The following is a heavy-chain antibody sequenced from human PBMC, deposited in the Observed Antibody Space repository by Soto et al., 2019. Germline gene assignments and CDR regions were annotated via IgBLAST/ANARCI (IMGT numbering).Heavy chain of an antibody. J-gene: IGHJ5*02. CDR2: TYYRSKWSN. CDR1: GDSVSSNSAA. Sequence: SQTLSLTCVISGDSVSSNSAAWNWIRQSPSRGLEWLGRTYYRSKWSNDYAVSVKSRITINPDTSKNRFSLKLSSVTAADTAVYYCARVPDRWGQGTLVTVSS. D-gene: IGHD2-2*01. V-gene: IGHV6-1*01. CDR3: ARVPDR.